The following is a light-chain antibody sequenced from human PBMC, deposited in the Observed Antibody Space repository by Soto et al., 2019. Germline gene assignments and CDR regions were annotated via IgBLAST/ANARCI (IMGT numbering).Light chain of an antibody. CDR1: SSNIGSNY. CDR2: DNN. CDR3: GTWDSSLIPGVV. J-gene: IGLJ3*02. V-gene: IGLV1-51*01. Sequence: QSVLTQPPSVSAAPGQKVTISCSGSSSNIGSNYVSWYQQLPGTAPKLLIYDNNKRPSEIPDRFSGSKSGTSATLGITGLQTGDEADYYCGTWDSSLIPGVVFGGGTKLTVL.